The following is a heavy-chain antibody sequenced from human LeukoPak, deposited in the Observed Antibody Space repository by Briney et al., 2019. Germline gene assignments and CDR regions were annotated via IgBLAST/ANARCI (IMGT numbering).Heavy chain of an antibody. V-gene: IGHV4-34*01. D-gene: IGHD4-23*01. CDR3: ARDPTTVVTLPFYFDF. J-gene: IGHJ4*02. CDR1: GGSFSGYH. CDR2: INDRRRT. Sequence: SETLSLTCAVHGGSFSGYHWNWIRQSPGKGLEWIGEINDRRRTNYNPSLKSRVTLSVDTSKKQSSLKLSSVTAADTGVYYCARDPTTVVTLPFYFDFWGQGTLVTVSS.